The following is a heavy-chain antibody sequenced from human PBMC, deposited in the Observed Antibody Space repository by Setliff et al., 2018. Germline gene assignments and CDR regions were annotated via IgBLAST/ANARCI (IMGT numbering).Heavy chain of an antibody. Sequence: PSETLSLTCSLSGVTIGGNNYYYWAWIRQPPGKGLEWIGTISYSGGVFYNPSLKSRVTLSIDTSKNQFSLKLSSVTAADAAPYYCAASRAYTGAVEEWFLPKTFDFWGQGSPVTVSS. D-gene: IGHD3-10*01. J-gene: IGHJ4*02. CDR1: GVTIGGNNYYY. CDR3: AASRAYTGAVEEWFLPKTFDF. V-gene: IGHV4-39*07. CDR2: ISYSGGV.